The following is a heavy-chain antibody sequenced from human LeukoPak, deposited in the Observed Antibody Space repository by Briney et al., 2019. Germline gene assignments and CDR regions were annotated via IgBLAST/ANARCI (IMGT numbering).Heavy chain of an antibody. V-gene: IGHV3-21*04. CDR1: GFTFSTYS. J-gene: IGHJ5*02. CDR3: TKDRLSSGWYNYFDP. D-gene: IGHD6-19*01. CDR2: ISSSSSYI. Sequence: PGGSLRLSCAASGFTFSTYSMNWVRQAPGKGLEWVSSISSSSSYIYYADSVRGRFTISRDNAKNSLYLQMNSLRAEDTAVYYCTKDRLSSGWYNYFDPWGQGTLVTVSS.